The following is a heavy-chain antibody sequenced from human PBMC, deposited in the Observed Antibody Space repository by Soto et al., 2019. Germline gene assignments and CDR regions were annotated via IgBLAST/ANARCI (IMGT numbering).Heavy chain of an antibody. Sequence: QLVQSGAEVKKPGASVKVSCKASGYTFATYVISWVRQAPGQGLEWMGWISAHNGNAYYAQKFQGRVTMTTDTSTRTGYMELRSLRSDDTAVYYCARKTSGSYYENFGYWGQGTLVTVSS. D-gene: IGHD3-10*01. CDR1: GYTFATYV. J-gene: IGHJ4*02. CDR3: ARKTSGSYYENFGY. CDR2: ISAHNGNA. V-gene: IGHV1-18*01.